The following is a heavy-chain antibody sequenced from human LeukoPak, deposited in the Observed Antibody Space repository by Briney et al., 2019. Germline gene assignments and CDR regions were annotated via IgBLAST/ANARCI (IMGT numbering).Heavy chain of an antibody. CDR1: GGSISSYY. V-gene: IGHV4-59*12. J-gene: IGHJ3*02. D-gene: IGHD7-27*01. CDR2: IYHSEST. CDR3: ARDRLSLGAFDI. Sequence: KASETKSLSCTVSGGSISSYYWSWIRQPPGKGLEWIGSIYHSESTYYNPSLKSRVTISLDTSKNQFSLRLSSLTAADTAVYYCARDRLSLGAFDIWGQGTMVTVSS.